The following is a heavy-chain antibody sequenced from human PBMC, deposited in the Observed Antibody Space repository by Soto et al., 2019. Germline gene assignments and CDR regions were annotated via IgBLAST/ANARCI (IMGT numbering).Heavy chain of an antibody. Sequence: ASVKVSCKASGYTFTSYAMHWVRQAPGQRLEWMGWINAGNGNTKYSQKFQGRVTITRDTSASTAYMELSRLRSDDTAVYYCARGVCGGDCYSMMNYWGQGTLVTVSS. J-gene: IGHJ4*02. CDR3: ARGVCGGDCYSMMNY. D-gene: IGHD2-21*02. V-gene: IGHV1-3*01. CDR1: GYTFTSYA. CDR2: INAGNGNT.